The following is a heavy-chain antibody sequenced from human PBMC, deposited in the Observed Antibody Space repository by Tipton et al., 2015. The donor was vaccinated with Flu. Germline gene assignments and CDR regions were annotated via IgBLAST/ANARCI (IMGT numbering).Heavy chain of an antibody. CDR1: GLTFSSYE. Sequence: SLRLSCAASGLTFSSYEMNWVRQAPGKGLEWVSYISGSGTTIYHADSVKGRFTISRDNADNSVYLQMNSLRVEDTAVYYCARETQWSSFDYWGQGTLISVSS. D-gene: IGHD6-19*01. J-gene: IGHJ4*02. CDR2: ISGSGTTI. V-gene: IGHV3-48*03. CDR3: ARETQWSSFDY.